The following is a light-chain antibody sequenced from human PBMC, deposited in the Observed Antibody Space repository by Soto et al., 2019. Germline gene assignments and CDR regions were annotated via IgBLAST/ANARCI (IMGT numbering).Light chain of an antibody. J-gene: IGLJ1*01. CDR1: SSNIGTNP. V-gene: IGLV1-44*01. CDR3: AAWDDSLNGYV. Sequence: QSVLTQPPSASGTPGQGVTVSCSGSSSNIGTNPVDWYQQLPGTAPKLLIFGNDQRPSGVPDRFSGSKSGTSASLAISGLQSEDESDYYCAAWDDSLNGYVFGSGTKVTVL. CDR2: GND.